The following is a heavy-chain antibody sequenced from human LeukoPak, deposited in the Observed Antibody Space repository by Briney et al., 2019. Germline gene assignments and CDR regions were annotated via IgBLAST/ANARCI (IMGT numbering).Heavy chain of an antibody. D-gene: IGHD5-12*01. CDR2: INAGNDDT. Sequence: AASVKVSCKASGCPFTNYAYHWVRQAPGQGLEWLGWINAGNDDTKYSQKFQGRVTITRDTSASTAYMELSSLRSEDTAVYYCARGLIVATMDYWGQGTLVTVSS. J-gene: IGHJ4*02. CDR3: ARGLIVATMDY. CDR1: GCPFTNYA. V-gene: IGHV1-3*01.